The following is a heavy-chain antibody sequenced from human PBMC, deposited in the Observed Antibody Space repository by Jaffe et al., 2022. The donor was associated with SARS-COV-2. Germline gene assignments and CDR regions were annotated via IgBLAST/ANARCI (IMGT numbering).Heavy chain of an antibody. CDR1: GFTFRSYE. Sequence: EVQLVESGGGLVQPGGSLRLSCAASGFTFRSYEMNWVRQAPGKGLEWVSYISSSGSLIYYADSVEGRFTVSRDNAKSSLYLQLNSLRAEDTAVYYCARAKYSNSQNDAFDLWGQGTMVTVSS. V-gene: IGHV3-48*03. CDR2: ISSSGSLI. CDR3: ARAKYSNSQNDAFDL. J-gene: IGHJ3*01. D-gene: IGHD4-4*01.